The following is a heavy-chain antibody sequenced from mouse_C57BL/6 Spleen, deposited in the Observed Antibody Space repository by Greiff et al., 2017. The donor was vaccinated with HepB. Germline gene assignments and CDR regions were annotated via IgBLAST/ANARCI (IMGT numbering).Heavy chain of an antibody. V-gene: IGHV5-4*01. CDR3: ARAISTHALDY. CDR1: GFTFSSYA. D-gene: IGHD5-1*01. J-gene: IGHJ4*01. Sequence: EVQLQQSGGGLVKPGGSLKLSCAASGFTFSSYAMSWVRQTPEKRLEWVATISDGGSYTYYPDNVKGRFTISRDNAKNNLYLQMSHLKSEDTAMYYCARAISTHALDYGVQGTSVTVSS. CDR2: ISDGGSYT.